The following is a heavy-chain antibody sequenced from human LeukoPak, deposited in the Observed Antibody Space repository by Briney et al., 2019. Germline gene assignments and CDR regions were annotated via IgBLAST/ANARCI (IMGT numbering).Heavy chain of an antibody. D-gene: IGHD3-22*01. CDR3: ARAVGSGYYYDAFDI. V-gene: IGHV4-39*07. Sequence: PSETLSLTCIVSGGSISSSSYYWGWIRQPPGKGLDWIGSIYYSGSTYYNPSLKSRVTISVDTSKNQFSLKLSSVTAADTAVYSCARAVGSGYYYDAFDIWGQGTMVTVSS. CDR2: IYYSGST. J-gene: IGHJ3*02. CDR1: GGSISSSSYY.